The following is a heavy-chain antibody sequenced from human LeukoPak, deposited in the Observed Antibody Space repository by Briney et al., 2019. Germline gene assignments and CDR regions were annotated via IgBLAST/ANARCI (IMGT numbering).Heavy chain of an antibody. CDR1: GGSISSYY. V-gene: IGHV4-59*01. Sequence: PSETLSLTCTVSGGSISSYYWSWIRQPPGKGLEWIGYINHSGSTNYNPSLKSRVTISVDTSKNQFSLKLSSVTAADTAVYYCARGLWGAMAYFFDYWGQGTLVTVSS. D-gene: IGHD5-18*01. CDR2: INHSGST. CDR3: ARGLWGAMAYFFDY. J-gene: IGHJ4*02.